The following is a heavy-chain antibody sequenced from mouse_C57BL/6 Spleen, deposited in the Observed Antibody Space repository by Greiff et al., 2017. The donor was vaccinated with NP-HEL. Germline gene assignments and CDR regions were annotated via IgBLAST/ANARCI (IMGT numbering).Heavy chain of an antibody. CDR3: ARQGGITTVVATNYWYFDV. V-gene: IGHV5-6*01. CDR1: GFTFSSYG. CDR2: ISSGGSYT. D-gene: IGHD1-1*01. Sequence: EVKLMESGGDLVKPGGSLKLSCAASGFTFSSYGMSWVRQTPDKRLEWVATISSGGSYTYYPDSVKGRFTISRDNAKNTLYLQMSSLKSEDTAMYYCARQGGITTVVATNYWYFDVWGTGTTVTVSS. J-gene: IGHJ1*03.